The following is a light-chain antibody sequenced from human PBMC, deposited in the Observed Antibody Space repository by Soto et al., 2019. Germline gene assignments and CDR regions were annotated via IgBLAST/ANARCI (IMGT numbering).Light chain of an antibody. V-gene: IGKV4-1*01. CDR3: QHCYSSPYT. CDR2: WAS. Sequence: DIVMTQSPDSLGVSLGERVTINCKSSQSGLYSSNNKTCLVWYQQKPGQPPKELIYWASTRESGVPDRFSGSGSGTDFTLTISSLQAEDVAVYYCQHCYSSPYTFGQGTKLEIK. J-gene: IGKJ2*01. CDR1: QSGLYSSNNKTC.